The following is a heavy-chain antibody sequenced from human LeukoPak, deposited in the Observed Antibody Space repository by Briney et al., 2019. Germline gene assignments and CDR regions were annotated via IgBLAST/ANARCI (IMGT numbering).Heavy chain of an antibody. CDR2: IYPCDSDT. CDR1: GYSFTSYW. J-gene: IGHJ6*02. D-gene: IGHD3-10*01. Sequence: GESLEISYKGSGYSFTSYWIGWVRQMPGKGLEWMGIIYPCDSDTRYSPSFQGQVTISADKSISTAYLQWSSLKASDTAMYYCASNAYYYGSGSYQAGDRYYGMDVWGQGTTVTVSS. V-gene: IGHV5-51*01. CDR3: ASNAYYYGSGSYQAGDRYYGMDV.